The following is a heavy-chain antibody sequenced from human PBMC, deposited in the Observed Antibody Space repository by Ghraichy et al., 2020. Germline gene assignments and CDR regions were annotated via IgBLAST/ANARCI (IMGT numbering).Heavy chain of an antibody. D-gene: IGHD6-19*01. CDR1: GDSVSSNSAA. J-gene: IGHJ6*03. V-gene: IGHV6-1*01. CDR2: TYYRSKWYN. Sequence: SETLSLTCAISGDSVSSNSAAWNWIRQSPSRGLEWLGRTYYRSKWYNDYAVSVKSRITINPDTSKNQFSLQLNSVTPEDTAVYYCARGYSSGWYEGGLNYYYYYMDVWGKGTTVTVSS. CDR3: ARGYSSGWYEGGLNYYYYYMDV.